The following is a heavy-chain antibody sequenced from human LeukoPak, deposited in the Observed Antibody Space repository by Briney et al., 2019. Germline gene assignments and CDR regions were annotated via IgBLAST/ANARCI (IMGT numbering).Heavy chain of an antibody. V-gene: IGHV3-23*01. Sequence: GRSLRLSCAASGFTFDDYGMSWVRQAPGKGLEWVSAVSTSGGVTYYPDSVKGRFTISRDNSKNTLYLQMNSLRAEDTALYYCARQLGYCSDGNCYFDSWGQGTLVTVSS. CDR2: VSTSGGVT. CDR1: GFTFDDYG. D-gene: IGHD2-15*01. CDR3: ARQLGYCSDGNCYFDS. J-gene: IGHJ4*02.